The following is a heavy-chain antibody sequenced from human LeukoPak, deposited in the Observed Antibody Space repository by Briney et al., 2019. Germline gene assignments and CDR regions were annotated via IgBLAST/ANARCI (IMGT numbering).Heavy chain of an antibody. CDR3: ARERYCSGGSCYSL. CDR2: IIPIFGIA. CDR1: GGTFSSYA. Sequence: SVKVSCKASGGTFSSYAISWVRQAPGQGLEWMGGIIPIFGIANYAQKFQGRVTITADESTSTAYMELSSLRSEDTAVYYCARERYCSGGSCYSLWGQGTLVTVSS. D-gene: IGHD2-15*01. V-gene: IGHV1-69*13. J-gene: IGHJ4*02.